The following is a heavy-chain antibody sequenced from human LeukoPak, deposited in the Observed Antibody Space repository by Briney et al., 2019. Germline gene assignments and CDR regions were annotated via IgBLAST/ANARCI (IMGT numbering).Heavy chain of an antibody. V-gene: IGHV1-2*02. CDR2: INPNSGGT. CDR3: ARVLYDSSGYLSC. D-gene: IGHD3-22*01. J-gene: IGHJ4*02. CDR1: GYTFTGYY. Sequence: ASVKVSCTASGYTFTGYYMHWVRQAPGQGLEWMGWINPNSGGTNYAQKFQGRVTMTRDTSISTAYMELSRLRSDDTAVYYCARVLYDSSGYLSCWGQGTLVTVSS.